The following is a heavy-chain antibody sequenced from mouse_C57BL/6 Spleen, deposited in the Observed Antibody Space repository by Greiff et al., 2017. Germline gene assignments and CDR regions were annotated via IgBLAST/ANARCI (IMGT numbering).Heavy chain of an antibody. CDR3: ARRVDYDGRGYYAMDY. V-gene: IGHV1-9*01. D-gene: IGHD2-4*01. Sequence: QVQLQQSGAELMKPGASVKLSCKATGYTFTGYWIEWVKQRPGHGLEWIGEILPGSGSTNYNEKFKGKATFTADTSSNTAYMQLSSLTTEDSAIYDCARRVDYDGRGYYAMDYWGQGTSVTVSS. CDR1: GYTFTGYW. CDR2: ILPGSGST. J-gene: IGHJ4*01.